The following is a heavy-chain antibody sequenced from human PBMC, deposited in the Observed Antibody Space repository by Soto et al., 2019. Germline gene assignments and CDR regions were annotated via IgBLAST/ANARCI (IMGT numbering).Heavy chain of an antibody. J-gene: IGHJ4*02. CDR2: IYYTGAT. Sequence: QVQLRESGPGLVEASGTLSLTCEVSTGSISSGNWWRWVRQPPGKGLEWIGEIYYTGATNYNPSLKSRITMTMDKAKDHFSLSLRSATAAHKAVYYCARAGSSGRGLMYDFDGWGQGTLVSVAS. CDR3: ARAGSSGRGLMYDFDG. D-gene: IGHD2-8*01. V-gene: IGHV4-4*02. CDR1: TGSISSGNW.